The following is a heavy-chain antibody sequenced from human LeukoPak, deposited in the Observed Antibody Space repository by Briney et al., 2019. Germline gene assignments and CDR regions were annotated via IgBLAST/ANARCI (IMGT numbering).Heavy chain of an antibody. V-gene: IGHV3-48*04. Sequence: GGSLRLSCAASGFTFSSYSMNWVRQAPGKGLEWVSYISSSSSTIYYADSVKGRFTISRDNAKNSLYLQMNSLRAEDTAVYYCARVLNYYDSSGGFDYWGQGTLVTVSS. D-gene: IGHD3-22*01. CDR2: ISSSSSTI. CDR3: ARVLNYYDSSGGFDY. J-gene: IGHJ4*02. CDR1: GFTFSSYS.